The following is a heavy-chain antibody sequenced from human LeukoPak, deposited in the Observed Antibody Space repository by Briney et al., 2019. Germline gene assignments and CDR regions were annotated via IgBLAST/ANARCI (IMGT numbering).Heavy chain of an antibody. Sequence: GAPVKVSCKASGYTFTSYDINWVRQATGQGLEWMGWMNPNSGNTGYAQKFQGRVTMTRNTSISTAYMELSSLRSEDTAVYYCARVPYYDFWSGYYFQGYYFDYWGQGTLVTVSS. CDR2: MNPNSGNT. CDR3: ARVPYYDFWSGYYFQGYYFDY. CDR1: GYTFTSYD. D-gene: IGHD3-3*01. V-gene: IGHV1-8*01. J-gene: IGHJ4*02.